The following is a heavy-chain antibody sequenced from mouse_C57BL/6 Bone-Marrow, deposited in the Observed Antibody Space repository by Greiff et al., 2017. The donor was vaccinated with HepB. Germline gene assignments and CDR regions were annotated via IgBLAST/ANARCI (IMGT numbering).Heavy chain of an antibody. Sequence: QVQLKQSGAELVRPGTSVKVSCKASGYAFTNYLIEWVKQRPGQGLEWIGVINPGSGGTNYNEKFKGKATLTADKSSSTAYMQLSSLTSEDSAVYFCARAGRWFDYWGQGTTLTVSS. CDR2: INPGSGGT. CDR3: ARAGRWFDY. V-gene: IGHV1-54*01. J-gene: IGHJ2*01. D-gene: IGHD1-1*02. CDR1: GYAFTNYL.